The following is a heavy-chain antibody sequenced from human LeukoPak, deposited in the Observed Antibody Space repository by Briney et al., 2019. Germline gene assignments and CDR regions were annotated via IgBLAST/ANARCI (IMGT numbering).Heavy chain of an antibody. V-gene: IGHV4-4*07. CDR2: IYTSGST. D-gene: IGHD3-10*01. CDR3: ARDGITMVRGVNSYYFDY. CDR1: GGSISSYY. Sequence: SETLSLTCTVSGGSISSYYWSWLRQPAGKGLEWIGRIYTSGSTNYNPSLKSRVTMSVDTSKNQFSLKLSSVTAADTAVYYCARDGITMVRGVNSYYFDYWGQGTLVTVSS. J-gene: IGHJ4*02.